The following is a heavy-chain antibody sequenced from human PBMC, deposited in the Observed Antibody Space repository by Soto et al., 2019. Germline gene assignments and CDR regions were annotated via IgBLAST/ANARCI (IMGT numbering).Heavy chain of an antibody. D-gene: IGHD2-8*01. CDR3: AREQIGYCTNGVGYYYYGMDV. CDR1: GFTFSDYY. Sequence: GGSLRLSCAASGFTFSDYYMSWIRQAPGKGLEWVSYISSSGSTIYYADSVKGRFTISRDNAKNSLYLQMNSLRAEDTAVYYCAREQIGYCTNGVGYYYYGMDVWGQGTTVTVSS. V-gene: IGHV3-11*01. J-gene: IGHJ6*02. CDR2: ISSSGSTI.